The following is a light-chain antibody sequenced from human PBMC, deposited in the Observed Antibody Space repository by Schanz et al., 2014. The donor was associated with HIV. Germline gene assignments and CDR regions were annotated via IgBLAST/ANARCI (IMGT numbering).Light chain of an antibody. CDR2: EVS. CDR1: SSDVGSYNY. J-gene: IGLJ3*02. CDR3: CSYAGSYSWM. Sequence: QSALTQPPSASGSPGQSVTISCTGSSSDVGSYNYVSWFQQRPGKAPKLMIYEVSKRPSGVPDRFSGSKSGNTASLTISGLQGEDEADYYCCSYAGSYSWMFGGGTKVTVL. V-gene: IGLV2-8*01.